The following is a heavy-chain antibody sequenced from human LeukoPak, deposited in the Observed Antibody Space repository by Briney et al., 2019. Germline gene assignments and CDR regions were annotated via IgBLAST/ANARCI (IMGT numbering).Heavy chain of an antibody. J-gene: IGHJ4*02. CDR3: SRKLGYYGSASYFAQTDY. CDR2: INPNSGGT. CDR1: GYTFTGYY. Sequence: ASVKVSCKASGYTFTGYYMHWVRQAPGQGLEWMGWINPNSGGTNYAQEFQGRVTMTRGTSISTAYMELSRLRSDDTAVYYCSRKLGYYGSASYFAQTDYWGQGTLVTVSS. D-gene: IGHD3-10*01. V-gene: IGHV1-2*02.